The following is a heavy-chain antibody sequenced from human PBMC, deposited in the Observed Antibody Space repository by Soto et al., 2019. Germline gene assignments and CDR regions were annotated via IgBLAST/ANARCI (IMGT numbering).Heavy chain of an antibody. CDR3: ARVAFSYFGTDV. Sequence: PSETLSLTCSVPGGAISSYYWSWVRQPAGKGLEWIGRVFSSGSTNYNASLKSRVTMSIDTSKNEVSLTLRSVTAADTGVYYCARVAFSYFGTDVWGPGTTVPVSS. CDR1: GGAISSYY. CDR2: VFSSGST. D-gene: IGHD3-3*02. V-gene: IGHV4-4*07. J-gene: IGHJ6*02.